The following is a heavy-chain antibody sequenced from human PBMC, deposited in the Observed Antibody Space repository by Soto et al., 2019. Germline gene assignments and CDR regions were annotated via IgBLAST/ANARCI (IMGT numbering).Heavy chain of an antibody. CDR3: ARIAYYYYGMDV. CDR2: IYYSGST. V-gene: IGHV4-39*01. Sequence: SETLSLTCTVSGGSISSSSYYWGWIRQPPGKGLEWIGSIYYSGSTYYNPSLKSRVTISVDTSKDQFSLKLSSVTAADTAVYYCARIAYYYYGMDVWGQGTTVTVSS. J-gene: IGHJ6*02. CDR1: GGSISSSSYY.